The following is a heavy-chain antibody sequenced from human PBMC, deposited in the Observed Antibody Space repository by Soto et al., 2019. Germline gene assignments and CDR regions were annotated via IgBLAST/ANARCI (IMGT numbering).Heavy chain of an antibody. J-gene: IGHJ6*02. CDR1: GGSFSGYY. V-gene: IGHV4-34*01. CDR2: INHIGST. D-gene: IGHD2-21*02. CDR3: AMGTGYYYYGMDV. Sequence: PSETLSLTCAVSGGSFSGYYWSWIRQPPGKGLEWIGEINHIGSTNYNPSLKSRVTISVDTSKNQFSLKLSSVTAADTAVYYCAMGTGYYYYGMDVWGQGTTVTVSS.